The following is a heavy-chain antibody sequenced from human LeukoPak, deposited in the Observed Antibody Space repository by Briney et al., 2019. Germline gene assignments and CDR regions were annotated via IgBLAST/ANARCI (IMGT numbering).Heavy chain of an antibody. D-gene: IGHD3-3*01. V-gene: IGHV3-23*01. Sequence: PGGALRLSCAASGFTFSSYAMSWVRPAPGEGLEWVSSSGRGGTTYYAFSVKGRFTISRDNSKNTLYLQMNSLRAEDTAVYYCAKGTYDFWSALDYWGQGILVTVSS. J-gene: IGHJ4*02. CDR3: AKGTYDFWSALDY. CDR1: GFTFSSYA. CDR2: SSGRGGTT.